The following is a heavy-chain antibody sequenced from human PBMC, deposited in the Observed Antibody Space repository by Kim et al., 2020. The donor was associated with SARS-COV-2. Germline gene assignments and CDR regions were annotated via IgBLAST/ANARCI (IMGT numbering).Heavy chain of an antibody. CDR1: GGSISSYY. CDR2: IYTSGST. J-gene: IGHJ4*02. Sequence: SETLSLTCTVSGGSISSYYWSWIRQPAGKGLEWIGRIYTSGSTNYNPSLKSRVTMSVDTSKNQFSLKLSSVTAADTAVYYCAREDVPQLWSVYFDYWGQGTLVTVSS. V-gene: IGHV4-4*07. CDR3: AREDVPQLWSVYFDY. D-gene: IGHD5-18*01.